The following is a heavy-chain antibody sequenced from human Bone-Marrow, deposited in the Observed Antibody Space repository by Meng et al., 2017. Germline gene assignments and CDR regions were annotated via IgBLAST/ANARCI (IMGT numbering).Heavy chain of an antibody. D-gene: IGHD5-18*01. CDR2: IKQDGSEK. CDR3: AKGVNRGYSYGYVIDY. Sequence: GESLKISCAASGFTFSSYWMSWVRQAPGKGLEWVANIKQDGSEKYYVDSVKGRFTISRDNAKNSLYLQMNSLRAEDTALYYCAKGVNRGYSYGYVIDYWGQGTLVTFAS. V-gene: IGHV3-7*03. J-gene: IGHJ4*02. CDR1: GFTFSSYW.